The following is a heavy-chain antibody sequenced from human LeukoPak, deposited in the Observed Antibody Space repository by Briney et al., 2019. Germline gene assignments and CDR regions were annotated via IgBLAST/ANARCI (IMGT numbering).Heavy chain of an antibody. J-gene: IGHJ4*02. D-gene: IGHD3-22*01. CDR2: IYYSGST. V-gene: IGHV4-59*08. CDR3: ARQADYYYDSSGYYFGY. Sequence: PSETLSLTCTVSGGSISSYYWSWIRQPPGKGLEWIGYIYYSGSTNYNPSLKSRVTISVDTSKNQFSLKLSSVTAADTAVYYCARQADYYYDSSGYYFGYWGQGTLVTVSS. CDR1: GGSISSYY.